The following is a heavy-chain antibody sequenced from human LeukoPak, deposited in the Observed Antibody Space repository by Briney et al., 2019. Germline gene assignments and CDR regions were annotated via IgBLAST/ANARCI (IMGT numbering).Heavy chain of an antibody. D-gene: IGHD1-26*01. J-gene: IGHJ4*02. V-gene: IGHV3-21*01. Sequence: PGGSLRLSCAASGFTFSSYSMNWVRQAPGKGLEWVSSISSSSSYIYYADSVKGRFTISRDNAKNSLYLQMNSLRAEDTAVYYCATCDRVGATNTNIIDTKYYFDYWGQGTLVTVSS. CDR1: GFTFSSYS. CDR2: ISSSSSYI. CDR3: ATCDRVGATNTNIIDTKYYFDY.